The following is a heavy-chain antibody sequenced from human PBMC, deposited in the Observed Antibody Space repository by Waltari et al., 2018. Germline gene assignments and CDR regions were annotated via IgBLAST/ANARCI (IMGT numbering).Heavy chain of an antibody. CDR3: ARGRNYYGSGRSFDY. Sequence: QLQLQESGPGLVKPSETLSLTCTVSGGSISSSSYYWGWIRQPPGKGLEWIGGIYYSGSTYYNPSLKSRVTISVDTSKNQFSLKLSSVTAADTAVYYCARGRNYYGSGRSFDYWGQGTLVTVSS. V-gene: IGHV4-39*07. CDR2: IYYSGST. CDR1: GGSISSSSYY. J-gene: IGHJ4*02. D-gene: IGHD3-10*01.